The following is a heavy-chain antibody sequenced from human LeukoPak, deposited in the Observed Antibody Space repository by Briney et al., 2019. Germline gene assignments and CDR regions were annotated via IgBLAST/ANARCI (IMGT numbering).Heavy chain of an antibody. CDR1: GYTFTGYY. CDR2: INPNSGGT. D-gene: IGHD3-22*01. Sequence: ASVEVSCKASGYTFTGYYMHWVRQAPGQGLEWMGWINPNSGGTNYAQKFQGRVTMTRDTSISTAYMELSRLRSDDTAVYYCAKPYYYDSSGYYYYYYYGMDVWGQGTTVTVSS. J-gene: IGHJ6*02. V-gene: IGHV1-2*02. CDR3: AKPYYYDSSGYYYYYYYGMDV.